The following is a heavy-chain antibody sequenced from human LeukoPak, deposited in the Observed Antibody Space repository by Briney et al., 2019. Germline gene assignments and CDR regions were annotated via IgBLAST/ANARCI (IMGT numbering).Heavy chain of an antibody. Sequence: GGSLRLSCAASGFTFSSYEMNWVRQAPGKGLEWVSYISSSGSTIYYADSVKGRFTISRDNSKNTLYLQMNSLRAEDTAVYYCAKGPYSGFSWGQGTLVTVSS. CDR2: ISSSGSTI. CDR3: AKGPYSGFS. J-gene: IGHJ5*02. V-gene: IGHV3-48*03. D-gene: IGHD1-26*01. CDR1: GFTFSSYE.